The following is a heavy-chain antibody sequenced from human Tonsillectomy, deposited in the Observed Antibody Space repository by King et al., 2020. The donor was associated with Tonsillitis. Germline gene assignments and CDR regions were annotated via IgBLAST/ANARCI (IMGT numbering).Heavy chain of an antibody. J-gene: IGHJ3*02. CDR2: IYVWGGT. CDR3: ARHHRGEVTPLGIFDI. Sequence: QLQESGPGLVKPSETLSLTCTVSGCSISSSSYYWGWIRQPPGKGLEWIGSIYVWGGTYYRPALNRRVTIAGDTSMNQFSLNLSSVTAADTAVYYCARHHRGEVTPLGIFDIWGQGTMVPVSS. CDR1: GCSISSSSYY. V-gene: IGHV4-39*01. D-gene: IGHD4-23*01.